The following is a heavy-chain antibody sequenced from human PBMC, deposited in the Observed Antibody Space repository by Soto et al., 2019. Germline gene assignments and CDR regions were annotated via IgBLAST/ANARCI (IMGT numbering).Heavy chain of an antibody. CDR3: ASGRHRRSSSWYPTKYGMDV. Sequence: QVQLVQSGAEVKKPGSSVKVSCKASGGTFSSYAISWVRQAPGQGLEWMGGIIPIFGTANYAQKFQGRVTITADESTSTAYMELSSLRSEDTAVYYCASGRHRRSSSWYPTKYGMDVWGQGTTVTVSS. CDR2: IIPIFGTA. V-gene: IGHV1-69*01. J-gene: IGHJ6*02. CDR1: GGTFSSYA. D-gene: IGHD6-13*01.